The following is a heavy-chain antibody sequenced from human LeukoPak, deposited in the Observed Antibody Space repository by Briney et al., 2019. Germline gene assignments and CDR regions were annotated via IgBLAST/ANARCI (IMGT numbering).Heavy chain of an antibody. Sequence: ASVKVSCKASGYTFTGYYMHWVRQAPGQGLEWTGGINPNSGGTNYAQKFQGRVTMTRDTPISTAYMELSRLRSDDTAVYYCARGGGVSFGGADDAFDIWGQGTMVTVSS. CDR1: GYTFTGYY. D-gene: IGHD3-16*01. V-gene: IGHV1-2*02. CDR2: INPNSGGT. CDR3: ARGGGVSFGGADDAFDI. J-gene: IGHJ3*02.